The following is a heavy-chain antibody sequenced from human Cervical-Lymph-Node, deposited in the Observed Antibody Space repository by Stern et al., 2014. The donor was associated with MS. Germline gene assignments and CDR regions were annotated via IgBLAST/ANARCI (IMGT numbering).Heavy chain of an antibody. CDR1: GGSVSSTNW. D-gene: IGHD2/OR15-2a*01. Sequence: QVQLQESGPGLVKPSGTLSLTCAVSGGSVSSTNWWSWVRQSPGKGLEWIGNIYHSGASNYRPSLRSRVSISLDNSKKHLSLHLTSGTAADTAVYYCARERQQYCNSEGCSYWYFDLWGRGTLVTVSS. J-gene: IGHJ2*01. CDR2: IYHSGAS. V-gene: IGHV4-4*02. CDR3: ARERQQYCNSEGCSYWYFDL.